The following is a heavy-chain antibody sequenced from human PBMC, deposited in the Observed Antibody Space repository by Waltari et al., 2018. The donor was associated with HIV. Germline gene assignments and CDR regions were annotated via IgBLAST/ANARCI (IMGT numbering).Heavy chain of an antibody. V-gene: IGHV1-2*02. CDR3: AREGRSSQKLHFDS. D-gene: IGHD3-10*01. J-gene: IGHJ4*02. CDR1: GYIFTDTY. CDR2: INPNNGGT. Sequence: QVLLVQSGAAVKKPGASVRLPCQASGYIFTDTYLHWVRQAPGQGLEWMGWINPNNGGTVFVQKFQGRVTLTRDTSINSAYMELTRLKSDDTAVYYCAREGRSSQKLHFDSWGQGTLVTVSS.